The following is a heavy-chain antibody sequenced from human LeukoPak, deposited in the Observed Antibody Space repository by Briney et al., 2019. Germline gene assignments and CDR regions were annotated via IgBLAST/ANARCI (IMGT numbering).Heavy chain of an antibody. D-gene: IGHD3-3*01. V-gene: IGHV3-23*01. CDR1: GFTFSRYG. CDR3: AKSRSDVVDY. Sequence: GGSLRLSCAASGFTFSRYGMSWVRQAPGKGLEWVSAISGSGGSTYYADSVKGRFTISRDNSKNTLYLQMNSLRAEDTAVYYCAKSRSDVVDYWGQGTVVTVSS. CDR2: ISGSGGST. J-gene: IGHJ4*02.